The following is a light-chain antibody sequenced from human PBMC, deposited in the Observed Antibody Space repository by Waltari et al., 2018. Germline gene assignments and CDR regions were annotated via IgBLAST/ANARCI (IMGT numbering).Light chain of an antibody. V-gene: IGKV1D-13*01. CDR2: DAS. Sequence: AIQLTQSPSSLSASVGHRITITCRASQDIASALAWYVQKPGKAPQLLIYDASTLESGVPSRFSGGGSGTDFTLSISGLQPEDFATYYCQQFINYPLTFGPGTTVDIK. CDR3: QQFINYPLT. CDR1: QDIASA. J-gene: IGKJ3*01.